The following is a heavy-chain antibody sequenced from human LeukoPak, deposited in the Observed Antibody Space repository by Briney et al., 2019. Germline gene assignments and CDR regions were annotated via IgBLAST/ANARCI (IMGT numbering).Heavy chain of an antibody. D-gene: IGHD2-2*01. CDR3: AKDRGYQLLLYYFDY. V-gene: IGHV3-23*01. CDR2: ISGSGGST. J-gene: IGHJ4*02. Sequence: GGSLRLSCAASGFTFSSYAMSWVRQAPGKGLEWVSAISGSGGSTHYADSVKGRFTISRDNSKNTLYLQMNSLRAEDTAVYYCAKDRGYQLLLYYFDYWGQGTLVTVSS. CDR1: GFTFSSYA.